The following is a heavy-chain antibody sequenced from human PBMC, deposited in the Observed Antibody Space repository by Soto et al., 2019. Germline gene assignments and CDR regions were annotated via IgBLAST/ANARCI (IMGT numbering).Heavy chain of an antibody. J-gene: IGHJ5*02. D-gene: IGHD3-10*01. CDR2: ISSSGSTI. CDR1: GFTFSDYY. CDR3: ARSPLLFYGSGSYCWFDP. Sequence: GGSLRLSCAASGFTFSDYYMSWIRQAPGKGLEWVSYISSSGSTIYYADSVKGRFTISRDNAKNSLYLQMNSLRAEDTAVYYCARSPLLFYGSGSYCWFDPWGQGTLVTVSS. V-gene: IGHV3-11*01.